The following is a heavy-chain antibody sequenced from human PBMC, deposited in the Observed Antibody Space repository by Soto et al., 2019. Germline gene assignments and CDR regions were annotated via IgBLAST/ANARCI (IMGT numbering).Heavy chain of an antibody. V-gene: IGHV4-38-2*01. J-gene: IGHJ5*02. CDR2: IYHSGST. D-gene: IGHD1-26*01. CDR3: ARLVGATKSGWFEP. CDR1: VYSISSGYY. Sequence: SETLSLTCAFSVYSISSGYYWGWIRQPPGKGLEWIGSIYHSGSTYYNPSLKSRVTISVDTSKNQFSLKLSSVTAADTAVYYCARLVGATKSGWFEPWGQGTLVTVSS.